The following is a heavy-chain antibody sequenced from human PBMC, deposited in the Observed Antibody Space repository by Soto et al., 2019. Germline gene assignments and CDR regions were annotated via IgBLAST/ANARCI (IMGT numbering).Heavy chain of an antibody. CDR2: ISAYNGNT. J-gene: IGHJ4*02. CDR3: ARDYWAPYYYDSSGYYLGFDY. V-gene: IGHV1-18*01. Sequence: QVQLVQSGAEVKKPGASVKVSCKASGYTFTSYGISWVRQAPGQGLEWMGWISAYNGNTNYAQKLQGRVTMTTDTSTSTAYMELRSLRSDDTAVYYCARDYWAPYYYDSSGYYLGFDYWGQGTLVTVSS. CDR1: GYTFTSYG. D-gene: IGHD3-22*01.